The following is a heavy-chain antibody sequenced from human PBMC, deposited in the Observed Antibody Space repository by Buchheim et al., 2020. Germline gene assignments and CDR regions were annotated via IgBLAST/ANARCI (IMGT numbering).Heavy chain of an antibody. V-gene: IGHV1-69*01. CDR3: AREIMEQLGGPGYYYYYMDV. CDR2: IIPIFGTA. D-gene: IGHD6-6*01. Sequence: QVQLVQSGAEVKKPGSSVKVSCKASGGTFSSYAISWVRQAPGQGLEWMGGIIPIFGTANYAQKFQGRVTITADESTSTADMELSSLRSEDTAVYYCAREIMEQLGGPGYYYYYMDVWGKGTT. CDR1: GGTFSSYA. J-gene: IGHJ6*03.